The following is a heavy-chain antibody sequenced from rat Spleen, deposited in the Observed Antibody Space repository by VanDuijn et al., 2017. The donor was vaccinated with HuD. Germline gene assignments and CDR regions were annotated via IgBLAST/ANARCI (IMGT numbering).Heavy chain of an antibody. CDR3: ARPTTGIPFNY. V-gene: IGHV5-19*01. CDR2: ISPSGGST. Sequence: EVQLVETGGGLVQPGRSLKLSCLASGFTFSGYWMYWIRQAPTKGLEWVASISPSGGSTYYGDSVKGRFTISRDNAKSTLYLQMDSLRSEDTAIYYCARPTTGIPFNYWGQGVMVTVSS. D-gene: IGHD1-9*01. J-gene: IGHJ2*01. CDR1: GFTFSGYW.